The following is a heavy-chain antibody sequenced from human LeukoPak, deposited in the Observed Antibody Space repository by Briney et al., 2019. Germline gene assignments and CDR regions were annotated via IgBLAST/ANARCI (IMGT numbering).Heavy chain of an antibody. CDR1: GGSISSYY. D-gene: IGHD2-8*01. J-gene: IGHJ4*02. CDR2: ISGSGGST. Sequence: ETLSLTCTVSGGSISSYYWSWVRQAPGKGLEWVSAISGSGGSTYYADSVKGRFTISRDNSKNTLYLQMNSLRAEDTAVYYCARDLGYCTNGVCHTRFDYWGQGTLVAVSS. CDR3: ARDLGYCTNGVCHTRFDY. V-gene: IGHV3-23*01.